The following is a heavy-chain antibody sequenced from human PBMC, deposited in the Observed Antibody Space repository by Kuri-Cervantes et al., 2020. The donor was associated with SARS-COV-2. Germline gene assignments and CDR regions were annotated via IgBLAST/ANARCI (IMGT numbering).Heavy chain of an antibody. CDR1: GYTFTGYY. CDR3: ARLWGTNDAFDI. J-gene: IGHJ3*02. D-gene: IGHD7-27*01. V-gene: IGHV1-2*02. Sequence: ASVKVSCKASGYTFTGYYMHWVRQAPGQGLEWMGWINPNSGGTNYAQKFQGRVTMTRATSISTAYMELSRLRSDDTAVYYCARLWGTNDAFDIWGQGTMVTVSS. CDR2: INPNSGGT.